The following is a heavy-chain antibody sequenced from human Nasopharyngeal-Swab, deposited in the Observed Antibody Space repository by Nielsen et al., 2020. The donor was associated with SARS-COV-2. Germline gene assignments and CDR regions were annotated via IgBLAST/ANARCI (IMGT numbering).Heavy chain of an antibody. CDR1: GYTFNRYY. J-gene: IGHJ5*02. D-gene: IGHD6-19*01. V-gene: IGHV1-46*02. Sequence: ASEKVSCKASGYTFNRYYMHWLRQAPGQGLTWMGIINPSGGSTSYAQKFQGRITMTRDTSTNTVYLELSSLRSEDTAVYYCARDSGTSGWSLGVAGWFDPWGQGTLVTVSS. CDR3: ARDSGTSGWSLGVAGWFDP. CDR2: INPSGGST.